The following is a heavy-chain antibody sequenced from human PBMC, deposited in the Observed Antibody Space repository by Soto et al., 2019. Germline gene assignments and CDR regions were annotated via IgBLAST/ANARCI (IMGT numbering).Heavy chain of an antibody. CDR1: GYTFTVYY. D-gene: IGHD3-3*01. J-gene: IGHJ4*02. Sequence: AAVKVSFKASGYTFTVYYMHWVRQAPGQGLEWVGWINPNNGGTNYAQKFQGRVTMTRDTSISTAYMELSRLRSDDTAVYYCAREYYGPFDYWGQGTLVTVSS. CDR2: INPNNGGT. V-gene: IGHV1-2*02. CDR3: AREYYGPFDY.